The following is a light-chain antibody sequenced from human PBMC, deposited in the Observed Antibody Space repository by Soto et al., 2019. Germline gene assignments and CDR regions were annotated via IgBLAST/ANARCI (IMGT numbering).Light chain of an antibody. CDR3: QQHNDWPLT. J-gene: IGKJ4*01. Sequence: EIVMTQSPATLSVSPGESATLSCRASQSVSSNLAWYQQKPGQPPRLLMYGISTRATGIPARFSGSGSETEFSLTITNLQPEDFAIYYCQQHNDWPLTFGGGTKVEIK. V-gene: IGKV3-15*01. CDR1: QSVSSN. CDR2: GIS.